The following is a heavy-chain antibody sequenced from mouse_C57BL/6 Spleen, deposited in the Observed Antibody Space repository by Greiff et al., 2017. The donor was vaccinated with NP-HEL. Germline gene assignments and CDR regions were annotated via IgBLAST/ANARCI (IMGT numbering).Heavy chain of an antibody. J-gene: IGHJ3*01. D-gene: IGHD3-2*02. Sequence: VKLQESGAELVKPGASVKMSCKASGYTFTSYWITWVKQRPGQGLEWIGDIYPGSGSTNYNEKFKSKATLTVDTSSSTAYMQLSSLTSEDSAVYYCARTAQATWAWFAYWGQGTLVTVSA. CDR1: GYTFTSYW. V-gene: IGHV1-55*01. CDR2: IYPGSGST. CDR3: ARTAQATWAWFAY.